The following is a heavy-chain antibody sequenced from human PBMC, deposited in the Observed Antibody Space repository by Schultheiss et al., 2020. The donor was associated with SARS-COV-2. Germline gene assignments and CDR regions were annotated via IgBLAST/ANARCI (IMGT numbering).Heavy chain of an antibody. J-gene: IGHJ6*02. CDR1: GGSISSGDYY. CDR3: ARHGGSNYVVAYYYGMDV. V-gene: IGHV4-39*01. CDR2: IYFSGSA. D-gene: IGHD3-16*01. Sequence: SETLSLTCTVSGGSISSGDYYWSWIRQPPGKGLEWIGSIYFSGSAYYNPSLKSRVTISVDTSKSQFSLKLRSVTAADTAVYYCARHGGSNYVVAYYYGMDVWGQGTTVTVSS.